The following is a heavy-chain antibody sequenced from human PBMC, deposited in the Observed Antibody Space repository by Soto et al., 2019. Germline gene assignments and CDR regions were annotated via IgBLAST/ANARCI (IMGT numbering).Heavy chain of an antibody. CDR1: GGTFSSYA. CDR3: ARGAVAGNNGVYYYYYGMDV. Sequence: QVQLVQSGAEVKKPGSSVKVSCKASGGTFSSYAISWVRQAPGQGLEWMGGIIPIFGTANYAQKFQGRVTITADESTSTAYMELSSLRSEDTAVYYCARGAVAGNNGVYYYYYGMDVWGQGTTVTVSS. CDR2: IIPIFGTA. D-gene: IGHD6-19*01. J-gene: IGHJ6*02. V-gene: IGHV1-69*12.